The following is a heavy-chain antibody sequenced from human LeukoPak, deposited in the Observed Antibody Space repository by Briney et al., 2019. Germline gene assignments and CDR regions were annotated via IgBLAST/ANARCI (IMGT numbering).Heavy chain of an antibody. V-gene: IGHV4-59*01. Sequence: MASEALFLTCTVSGGFISSYYWSWIRQPPGKGLEWFGNIYYSGSTNYNPSLKSRVTISVDTSRNQFSLKLSSVTAADTAMYYCARDVGSSGGPYFDYWGQGALVTVSS. J-gene: IGHJ4*02. D-gene: IGHD6-19*01. CDR1: GGFISSYY. CDR3: ARDVGSSGGPYFDY. CDR2: IYYSGST.